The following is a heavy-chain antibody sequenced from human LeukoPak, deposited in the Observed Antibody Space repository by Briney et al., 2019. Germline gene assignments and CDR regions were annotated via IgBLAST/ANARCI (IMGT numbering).Heavy chain of an antibody. J-gene: IGHJ5*02. CDR2: IKTDGSIT. CDR3: ARDRSPGWFDP. Sequence: TGGSLRLSCAASGFTFSDYWMHWVRQAPGKGLMWVSRIKTDGSITAYADSVKGRFTISRDNAKNTLYLQMNSLRAEDTAIYYCARDRSPGWFDPWGQGTLVRVSS. V-gene: IGHV3-74*01. CDR1: GFTFSDYW. D-gene: IGHD3-10*01.